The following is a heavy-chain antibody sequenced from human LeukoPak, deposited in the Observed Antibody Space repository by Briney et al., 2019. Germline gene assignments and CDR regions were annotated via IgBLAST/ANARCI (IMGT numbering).Heavy chain of an antibody. CDR2: ISYSGSF. V-gene: IGHV4-59*11. CDR3: ARFVPVRTHTNSPGFDY. Sequence: SETLSLTCTVSGDSLDTHYWSWIRQTPGKGLEWIAYISYSGSFNYTPSLKSRVTTSIDTSKNQFSLVLTSVTAADTAVYYCARFVPVRTHTNSPGFDYWGQGTLVTVS. J-gene: IGHJ4*02. CDR1: GDSLDTHY. D-gene: IGHD2-21*01.